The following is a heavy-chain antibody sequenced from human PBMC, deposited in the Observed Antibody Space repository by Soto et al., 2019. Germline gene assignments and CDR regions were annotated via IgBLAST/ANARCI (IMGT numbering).Heavy chain of an antibody. V-gene: IGHV4-59*08. CDR3: ARHPGYSYGQFDW. J-gene: IGHJ4*02. D-gene: IGHD5-18*01. Sequence: TSETLSLTCTVSGGPISSYYWNWIRQPPGKGLEWIGYIYYSGNTNYNPSLKSRVTISVDTSKNQFSLKLNSVTAADTAVYYCARHPGYSYGQFDWWGQGTLVTVSS. CDR1: GGPISSYY. CDR2: IYYSGNT.